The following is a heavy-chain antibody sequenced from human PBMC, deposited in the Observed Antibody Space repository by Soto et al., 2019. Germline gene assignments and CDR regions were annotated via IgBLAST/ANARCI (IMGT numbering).Heavy chain of an antibody. CDR1: GFTFSTYT. V-gene: IGHV3-21*01. Sequence: GGSLRLSCAASGFTFSTYTMHWVRQAPGKGLEWVSSISSASSYVYDASSVKGRFIISRDNAKNAPYLQMNSLRADDTAVYYCARTVAATGAPGYWGQGTLVTVSS. J-gene: IGHJ4*02. CDR2: ISSASSYV. CDR3: ARTVAATGAPGY. D-gene: IGHD6-19*01.